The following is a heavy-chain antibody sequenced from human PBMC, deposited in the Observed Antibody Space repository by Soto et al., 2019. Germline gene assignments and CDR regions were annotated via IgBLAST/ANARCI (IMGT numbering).Heavy chain of an antibody. CDR2: NRRNGEAV. J-gene: IGHJ5*02. CDR1: GFTFEAFA. V-gene: IGHV3-9*01. Sequence: EVQFLESGGGLVQPGRSLRLSCSASGFTFEAFAMHWVRRVPGKGLEWVAGNRRNGEAVGYAASVKGRCTSSRDKAKMLLCLQMNSLRVDDAALYYCVKDGEAASPGWFDTWGQRTQVTVSA. CDR3: VKDGEAASPGWFDT.